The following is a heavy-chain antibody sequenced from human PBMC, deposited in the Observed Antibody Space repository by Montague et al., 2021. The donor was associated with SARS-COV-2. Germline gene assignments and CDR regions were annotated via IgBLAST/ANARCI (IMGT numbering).Heavy chain of an antibody. J-gene: IGHJ3*02. CDR3: ARQRRYQLPITIFGVVMADAFDI. Sequence: ETLSLTXTVSGGSISSYYWSWIRQPPGKGLEWIGYIYYSGSTNYXPSLKSRVTISVDTSKNQFSLKLSSVTAADTAVYYCARQRRYQLPITIFGVVMADAFDIWGQGTMVTVSS. D-gene: IGHD3-3*01. CDR2: IYYSGST. V-gene: IGHV4-59*08. CDR1: GGSISSYY.